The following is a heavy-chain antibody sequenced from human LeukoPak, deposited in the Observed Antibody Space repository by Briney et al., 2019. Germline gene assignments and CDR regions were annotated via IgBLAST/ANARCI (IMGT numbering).Heavy chain of an antibody. D-gene: IGHD5-12*01. CDR3: ARDNIVATPFRAFDI. V-gene: IGHV4-34*01. CDR2: INHSGST. J-gene: IGHJ3*02. CDR1: GGSFSGYY. Sequence: PSETLSLTCAVYGGSFSGYYWSWIRQLPGKGLEWIGEINHSGSTNYNPSLKSRVTISVDTSKNQFSLKLSSVTAADTAVYYCARDNIVATPFRAFDIWGQGTMVTVSS.